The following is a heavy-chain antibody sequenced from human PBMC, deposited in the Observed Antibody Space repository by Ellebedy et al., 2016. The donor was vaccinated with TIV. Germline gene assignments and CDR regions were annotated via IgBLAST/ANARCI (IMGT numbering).Heavy chain of an antibody. CDR3: ARDGTVLVPAADMDV. J-gene: IGHJ6*03. D-gene: IGHD2-2*01. CDR1: GYFISDGYY. CDR2: GYHSGST. Sequence: LETLSLTCTVSGYFISDGYYWGWIRQPPGKGLEWIGSGYHSGSTFYNPSLKSRVSISVDTTKNQFSLRLASVTAADTAVYYCARDGTVLVPAADMDVWGKGTTVTVSS. V-gene: IGHV4-38-2*02.